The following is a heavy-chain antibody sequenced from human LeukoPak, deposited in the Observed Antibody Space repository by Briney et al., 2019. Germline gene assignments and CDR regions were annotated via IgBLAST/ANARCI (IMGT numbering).Heavy chain of an antibody. D-gene: IGHD2-2*01. CDR3: ARGRCSSTSCYDY. V-gene: IGHV4-59*12. J-gene: IGHJ4*02. CDR2: IYYSGST. CDR1: GGSISSYY. Sequence: PSETLSLTCTVSGGSISSYYWSWIRQPPGKGLEWIGYIYYSGSTNYNPSLKSRVTISVDTSKNQFSLKLSSVTAADTAVYYCARGRCSSTSCYDYWGQGTLVTVSS.